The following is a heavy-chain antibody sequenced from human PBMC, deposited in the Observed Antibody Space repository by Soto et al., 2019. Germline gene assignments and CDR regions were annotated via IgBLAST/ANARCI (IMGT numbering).Heavy chain of an antibody. D-gene: IGHD2-21*02. J-gene: IGHJ4*02. CDR2: IYPGDSDT. CDR1: GYSFTSYW. Sequence: GESLKISCKGSGYSFTSYWIGWVRQMPGKGLEWRGIIYPGDSDTRYSPAFQGQVTISADKSISTAYLQWSSLKASDTAMYYCAVCGGDCSAGFDYWGQGTLVTVSS. V-gene: IGHV5-51*01. CDR3: AVCGGDCSAGFDY.